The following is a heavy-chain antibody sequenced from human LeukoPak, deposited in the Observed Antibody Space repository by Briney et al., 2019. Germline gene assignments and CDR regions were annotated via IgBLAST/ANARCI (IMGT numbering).Heavy chain of an antibody. D-gene: IGHD2-2*01. V-gene: IGHV1-69*06. J-gene: IGHJ4*02. CDR1: GGTFSSYA. Sequence: SVKVSCKASGGTFSSYAISWVRQAPGQGLEWMGGIIPIFGTANYAQKFQGRVTITADKSTSTAHMELSSLRSEDTAVYYCARGVVPAARGVFDYWGQGTLVTVSS. CDR3: ARGVVPAARGVFDY. CDR2: IIPIFGTA.